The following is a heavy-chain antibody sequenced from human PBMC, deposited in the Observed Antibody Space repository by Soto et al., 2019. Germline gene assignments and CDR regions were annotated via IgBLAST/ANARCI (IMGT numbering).Heavy chain of an antibody. J-gene: IGHJ6*02. V-gene: IGHV3-33*01. CDR1: GFTFSSYG. Sequence: GGSLRLSCAASGFTFSSYGMHWVRQAPGKGLEWVAVIWYDGSNKYYADSVKGRFTISRDNSKNTLYLQMNSLRAEDTAVYYCARDRSVVNDYGDYMGYYGMDVWGQGTTVTVSS. D-gene: IGHD4-17*01. CDR2: IWYDGSNK. CDR3: ARDRSVVNDYGDYMGYYGMDV.